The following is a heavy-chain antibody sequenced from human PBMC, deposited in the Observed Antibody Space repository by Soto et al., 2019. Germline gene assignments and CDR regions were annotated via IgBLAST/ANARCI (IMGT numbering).Heavy chain of an antibody. CDR3: AKDEWIFRGYFDY. D-gene: IGHD3-3*01. Sequence: AGGSLRLSCAASGFTFSSYAMSWGRQAPGKGLEWVSAISGSGGSTYYADSVKGRFTISRDNSKNTLYLQMNSLRAEDTAVYYCAKDEWIFRGYFDYWCQGNLVTVSS. CDR1: GFTFSSYA. CDR2: ISGSGGST. V-gene: IGHV3-23*01. J-gene: IGHJ4*02.